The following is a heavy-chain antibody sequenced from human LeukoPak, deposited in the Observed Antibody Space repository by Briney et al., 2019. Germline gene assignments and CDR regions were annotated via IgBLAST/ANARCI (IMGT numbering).Heavy chain of an antibody. CDR3: ARVRQWLVQSDAFDI. CDR2: INHSGST. D-gene: IGHD6-19*01. J-gene: IGHJ3*02. CDR1: GVSFSGYY. Sequence: SETLSLTCAVYGVSFSGYYWSWLSQPPGKGLEWIGEINHSGSTNYNPSLKSRVTISVDTSKNQFSLKLSSVTAADTAVYYRARVRQWLVQSDAFDIWGQGTMVTVSS. V-gene: IGHV4-34*01.